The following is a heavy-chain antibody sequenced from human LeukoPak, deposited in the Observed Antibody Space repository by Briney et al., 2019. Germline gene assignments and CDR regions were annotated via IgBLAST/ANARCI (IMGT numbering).Heavy chain of an antibody. CDR3: ARGGVVGPTTNFAY. CDR1: GYTFTYYY. Sequence: APVKVSFKASGYTFTYYYMNWVRQAPGQGLEWMGIINPSGGSTSYTQKFQGRVTMTRDTSTSTVYMELSSLRSGDTAVYYCARGGVVGPTTNFAYWGQGTLVTVSS. CDR2: INPSGGST. J-gene: IGHJ4*02. D-gene: IGHD1-26*01. V-gene: IGHV1-46*01.